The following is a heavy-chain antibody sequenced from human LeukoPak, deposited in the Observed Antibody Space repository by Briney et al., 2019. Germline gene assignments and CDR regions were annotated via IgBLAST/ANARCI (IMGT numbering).Heavy chain of an antibody. CDR2: MNPKSGNK. Sequence: ASVKVSCKASGYTFTTYDINWVRQATGQGLEWMGWMNPKSGNKGYAQKFQGRVTMTRDTSISTAYMELSSLISDDTAMYYCARTAGDFDYWGQGTLVTVSS. V-gene: IGHV1-8*01. CDR3: ARTAGDFDY. J-gene: IGHJ4*02. D-gene: IGHD3-16*01. CDR1: GYTFTTYD.